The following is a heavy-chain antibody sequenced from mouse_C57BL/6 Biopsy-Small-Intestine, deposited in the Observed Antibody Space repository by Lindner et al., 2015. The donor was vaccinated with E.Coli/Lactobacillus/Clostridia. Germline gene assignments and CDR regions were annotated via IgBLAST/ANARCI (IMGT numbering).Heavy chain of an antibody. CDR1: GYAFSSSW. V-gene: IGHV1-82*01. J-gene: IGHJ2*01. CDR3: ARLGITTVVAKRGYYFDY. CDR2: IYPGDGDT. D-gene: IGHD1-1*01. Sequence: VQLQESGPELVKPGASVKISCKASGYAFSSSWMNWVRQRPGKGLEWIGRIYPGDGDTNYNGKFKGKATLTADKSSSTAYMQLSSLTSEDSAVYFCARLGITTVVAKRGYYFDYWGQGTTLTVSS.